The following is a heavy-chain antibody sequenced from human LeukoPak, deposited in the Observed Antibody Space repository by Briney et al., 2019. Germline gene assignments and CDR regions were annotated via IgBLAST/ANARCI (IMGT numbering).Heavy chain of an antibody. D-gene: IGHD3-22*01. CDR3: ARDGYYYDSSGLGGADY. V-gene: IGHV3-20*04. J-gene: IGHJ4*02. Sequence: GGSLRLSCAASGFTFDDYGMSWVRHAPGKGLEWVSGINWNGGSTGYADSVKGRFTISRDNAKNSLYLQMSSLRAEDTALYYCARDGYYYDSSGLGGADYWGQGTLVTVSS. CDR1: GFTFDDYG. CDR2: INWNGGST.